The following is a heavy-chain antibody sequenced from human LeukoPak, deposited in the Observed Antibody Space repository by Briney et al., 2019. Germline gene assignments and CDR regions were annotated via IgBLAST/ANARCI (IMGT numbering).Heavy chain of an antibody. CDR3: ARAPSTGTADY. Sequence: EASVKVSCKASGYTFTNYGISWVRQAPGQGPEWMGWISAYNGNTNYAQKLQGRVTMTTDTSTSTAYMALRSLRSDDTAVYYCARAPSTGTADYWGQGTLVTVSS. CDR2: ISAYNGNT. J-gene: IGHJ4*02. CDR1: GYTFTNYG. D-gene: IGHD4-11*01. V-gene: IGHV1-18*01.